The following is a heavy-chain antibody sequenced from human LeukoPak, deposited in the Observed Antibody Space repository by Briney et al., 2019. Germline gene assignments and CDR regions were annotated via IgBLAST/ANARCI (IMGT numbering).Heavy chain of an antibody. CDR1: GFTFSNAW. Sequence: GGSLRLSCAASGFTFSNAWMSWVRQAPGKGLEWVGCIKSKTDGGTTDYAAPVKGRFTISRDDSKNTLYLQMNSLKTEDTAVYYCTTDEPVTDYWGQGTLVTVSS. CDR2: IKSKTDGGTT. V-gene: IGHV3-15*01. CDR3: TTDEPVTDY. D-gene: IGHD4-11*01. J-gene: IGHJ4*02.